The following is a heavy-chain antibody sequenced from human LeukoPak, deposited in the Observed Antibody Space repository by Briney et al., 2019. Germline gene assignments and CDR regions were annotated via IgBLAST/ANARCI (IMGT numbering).Heavy chain of an antibody. CDR2: ISSSGSTI. D-gene: IGHD1-1*01. J-gene: IGHJ6*03. CDR1: GFTFSSYE. Sequence: PGGSLRLSGAASGFTFSSYEVNWVRQAPGKGLEWVSYISSSGSTIYYADSVKGRFTISRDNAKNSLYLQMNSLRAEDTAVYYCASGTTGTTGYYYYYYYMDVWGKGTTVTVSS. CDR3: ASGTTGTTGYYYYYYYMDV. V-gene: IGHV3-48*03.